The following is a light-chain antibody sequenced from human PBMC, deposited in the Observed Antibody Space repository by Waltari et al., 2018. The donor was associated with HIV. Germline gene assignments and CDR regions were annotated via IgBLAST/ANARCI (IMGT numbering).Light chain of an antibody. CDR2: GAS. V-gene: IGKV1-17*01. Sequence: DIQMTQSPFSLSASVGDRVTITCRASQDISVDLGWYQQKPGKAPKRLIYGASNLESGVPSRFSGSRSGTEFTLTINGLQPEDVATYYCLQQYIYPRTFGQGTKLDIK. CDR3: LQQYIYPRT. CDR1: QDISVD. J-gene: IGKJ2*01.